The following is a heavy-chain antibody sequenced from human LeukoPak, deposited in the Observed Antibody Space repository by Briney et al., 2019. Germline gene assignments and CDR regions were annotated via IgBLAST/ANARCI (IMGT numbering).Heavy chain of an antibody. CDR3: ARGGPYIVATIYLDY. J-gene: IGHJ4*02. D-gene: IGHD5-12*01. Sequence: ASVKVSCKASGYTFTGYYLHWVRQAPGQGPEWMGWINPKSGGVNYAQKLQGRVTMTTDTSTSTAYMELRSLRSDDTAVYYCARGGPYIVATIYLDYWGQGTLVTVSS. V-gene: IGHV1-2*02. CDR2: INPKSGGV. CDR1: GYTFTGYY.